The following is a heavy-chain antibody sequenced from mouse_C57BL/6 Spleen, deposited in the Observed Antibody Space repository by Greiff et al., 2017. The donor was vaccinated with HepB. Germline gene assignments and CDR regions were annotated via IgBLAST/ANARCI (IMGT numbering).Heavy chain of an antibody. CDR1: GYTFTDYY. V-gene: IGHV1-26*01. D-gene: IGHD3-3*01. CDR3: ARRGRRTWFAY. J-gene: IGHJ3*01. Sequence: VQLKQSGPELVKPGASVKISCKASGYTFTDYYMNWVKQSHGKSLEWIGDINPNNGGTSYNQKFKGKATLTVDKSSSTAYMELRSLTSEDSAVYYCARRGRRTWFAYWGQGTLVTVSA. CDR2: INPNNGGT.